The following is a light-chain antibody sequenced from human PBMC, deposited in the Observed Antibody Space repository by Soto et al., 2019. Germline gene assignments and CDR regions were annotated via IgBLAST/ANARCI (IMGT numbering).Light chain of an antibody. V-gene: IGKV3-15*01. Sequence: EIVMTQSPATLSVSPGERATLSCRASQSISSNLAWYQQKLGQAPRLLIYRASTRATDIPARFSGSGSGTEFTLTISSLQSEDFALYYCHQYENWPQTFGQGTKVEI. CDR3: HQYENWPQT. J-gene: IGKJ1*01. CDR2: RAS. CDR1: QSISSN.